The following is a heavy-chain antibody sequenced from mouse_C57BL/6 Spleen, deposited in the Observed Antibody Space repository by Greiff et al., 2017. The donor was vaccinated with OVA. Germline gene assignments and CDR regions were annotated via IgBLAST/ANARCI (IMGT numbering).Heavy chain of an antibody. J-gene: IGHJ4*01. Sequence: VQLQQSGAELMKPGASVKLSCKATGYTFTGYWIEWVKQRPGHGLEWIGEILPGSGSTNYNEKFTGKATFTADTSSNTAYLQLSRLTTEESANYYCSRGDNGSSYVPYYAMDDGGKGTSVTVAS. V-gene: IGHV1-9*01. CDR1: GYTFTGYW. CDR3: SRGDNGSSYVPYYAMDD. D-gene: IGHD1-1*01. CDR2: ILPGSGST.